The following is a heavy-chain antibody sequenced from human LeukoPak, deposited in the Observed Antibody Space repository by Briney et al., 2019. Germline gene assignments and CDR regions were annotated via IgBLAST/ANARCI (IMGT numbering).Heavy chain of an antibody. CDR3: ARDPGYCSGGSCGQNYYYYGMDV. V-gene: IGHV1-18*01. Sequence: ASVKVSCKASGGTFSSYAISWVRQAPGQGLEWMGWISAYNGNTNYAQKLQGRVTMTTDTSTSTAYMELRSLRSDDTAVYYCARDPGYCSGGSCGQNYYYYGMDVWGQGTTVTVSS. D-gene: IGHD2-15*01. CDR1: GGTFSSYA. J-gene: IGHJ6*02. CDR2: ISAYNGNT.